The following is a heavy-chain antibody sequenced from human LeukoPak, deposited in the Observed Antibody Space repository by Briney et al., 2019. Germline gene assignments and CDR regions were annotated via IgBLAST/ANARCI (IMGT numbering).Heavy chain of an antibody. J-gene: IGHJ4*02. V-gene: IGHV3-15*01. CDR1: GFTFSNAW. Sequence: PGGSLRLSWAASGFTFSNAWMSWVRQAPGKGLEWVGRIRSKTDGGTTDYAAPVKGRFTISRDDSKNTLYLQMNSLKTEDTAVYYCTTITAAGYLDYWGQGTLVTVSS. CDR3: TTITAAGYLDY. D-gene: IGHD6-13*01. CDR2: IRSKTDGGTT.